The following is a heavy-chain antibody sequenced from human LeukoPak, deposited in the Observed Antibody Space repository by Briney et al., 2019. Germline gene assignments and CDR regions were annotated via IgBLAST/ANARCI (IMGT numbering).Heavy chain of an antibody. D-gene: IGHD3-10*01. CDR3: ARGRRFWEPMGY. CDR2: VNPNSGNT. V-gene: IGHV1-8*01. Sequence: ASVKVSCKASGDTFSSYDINWVRQATGQGLEWMGWVNPNSGNTGYAQKFQGRLTMTRNTSISAVYMELSSLRSEDTAVYYCARGRRFWEPMGYWGQGTLVTVSS. J-gene: IGHJ4*02. CDR1: GDTFSSYD.